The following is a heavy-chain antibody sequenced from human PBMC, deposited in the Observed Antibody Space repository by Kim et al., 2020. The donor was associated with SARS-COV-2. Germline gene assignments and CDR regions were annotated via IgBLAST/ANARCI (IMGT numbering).Heavy chain of an antibody. CDR3: ARQHLGWFDP. CDR2: IYYSGST. J-gene: IGHJ5*02. CDR1: GGSISSSSYY. V-gene: IGHV4-39*01. D-gene: IGHD7-27*01. Sequence: SETLSLTCTVSGGSISSSSYYWGWIRQPPGKGLEWIGSIYYSGSTYYNPSLKSPVTISADTSKNQFSLKPSSVTAAATAGYCCARQHLGWFDPWGQGTLGTASS.